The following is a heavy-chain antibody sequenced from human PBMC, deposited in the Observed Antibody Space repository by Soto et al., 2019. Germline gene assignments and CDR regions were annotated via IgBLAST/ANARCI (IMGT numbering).Heavy chain of an antibody. CDR3: AREPLLLWFGESLDY. V-gene: IGHV1-46*01. CDR2: INPSGGST. D-gene: IGHD3-10*01. J-gene: IGHJ4*02. Sequence: ASVKVFCKASGYTFTSYYMHWVQQAPGQGLEWMGIINPSGGSTSYAQKFQGRVTMTRDTSTSTVYMELSSLRSEDTAVYYCAREPLLLWFGESLDYWGQGTLVTVSS. CDR1: GYTFTSYY.